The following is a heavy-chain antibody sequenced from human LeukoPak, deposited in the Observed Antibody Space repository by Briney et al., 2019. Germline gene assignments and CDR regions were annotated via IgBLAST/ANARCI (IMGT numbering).Heavy chain of an antibody. V-gene: IGHV3-7*03. Sequence: GESLRLSCGASGFSFTTYWMGWVRQAPGKGLEWVANIKQDGTEKYYVDSVKGRFTISRDNSKNTLYLQMNSLRAEDTAVYYCAKDGYGDYAFDIWGQGTMVTVSS. CDR1: GFSFTTYW. D-gene: IGHD4-17*01. CDR3: AKDGYGDYAFDI. CDR2: IKQDGTEK. J-gene: IGHJ3*02.